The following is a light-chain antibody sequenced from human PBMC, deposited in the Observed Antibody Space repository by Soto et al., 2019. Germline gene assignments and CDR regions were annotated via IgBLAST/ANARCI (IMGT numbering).Light chain of an antibody. J-gene: IGLJ3*02. CDR2: EVS. CDR3: TSFTNSRTVV. V-gene: IGLV2-14*01. Sequence: QSALTQPASVSGSPGQSITISCTGTTGDIGTYNYVSWYQHHPDKAPRPLIYEVSNRPSGGSNRFSGSNPGNTASLTIPGLQDQDEADYYCTSFTNSRTVVFGGGTKLTVL. CDR1: TGDIGTYNY.